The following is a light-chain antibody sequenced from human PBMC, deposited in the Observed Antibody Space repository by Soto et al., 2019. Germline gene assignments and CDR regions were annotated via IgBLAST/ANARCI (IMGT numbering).Light chain of an antibody. CDR2: DAS. CDR3: QQRGNWPVT. Sequence: EIVLTQSPATLSLSPGERATLSCRASQSVSSYFAWYQQKPGQAPRLLIYDASNSPTGIPARFSGSGSGTDVTLAICSLEPEDFAVYYCQQRGNWPVTFGQGTKVEIK. V-gene: IGKV3-11*01. CDR1: QSVSSY. J-gene: IGKJ1*01.